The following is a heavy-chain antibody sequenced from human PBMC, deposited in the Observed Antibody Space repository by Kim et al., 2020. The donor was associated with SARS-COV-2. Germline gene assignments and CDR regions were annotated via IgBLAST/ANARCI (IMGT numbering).Heavy chain of an antibody. Sequence: GGSLRLPCAASGFTFSSYAMHWVRQAPGKGLEWVAVISYDGSNKYYADSVKGRFTISRDNSKNTLYLQMNSLRAEDTAVYYCARDYYDSSGYYSNWFDPWGQGTLVTVSS. CDR1: GFTFSSYA. CDR3: ARDYYDSSGYYSNWFDP. D-gene: IGHD3-22*01. J-gene: IGHJ5*02. V-gene: IGHV3-30*04. CDR2: ISYDGSNK.